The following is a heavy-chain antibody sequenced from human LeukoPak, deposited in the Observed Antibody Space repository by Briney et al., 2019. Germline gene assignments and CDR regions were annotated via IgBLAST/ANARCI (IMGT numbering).Heavy chain of an antibody. CDR3: ESGGDSGYFDY. V-gene: IGHV3-33*07. D-gene: IGHD4-23*01. Sequence: GGSLRLSCEASGFTFSSYAMYWVRQAPGKGLEWVAIIRYDGNSRYYADSVKGRFTISRDNSKNTVYLQMDSLRAEDTAVYYCESGGDSGYFDYWGQGTLVTVSS. CDR2: IRYDGNSR. J-gene: IGHJ4*02. CDR1: GFTFSSYA.